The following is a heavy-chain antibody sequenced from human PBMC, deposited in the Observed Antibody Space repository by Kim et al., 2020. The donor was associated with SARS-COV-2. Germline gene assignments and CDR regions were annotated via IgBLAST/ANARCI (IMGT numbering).Heavy chain of an antibody. Sequence: YYNPSLKSRVTIAVDRSKNPFSRKLSAVTAADTAVYYCASTYGDYGAIDYWGQGTLVTVSS. D-gene: IGHD4-17*01. CDR3: ASTYGDYGAIDY. V-gene: IGHV4-30-2*01. J-gene: IGHJ4*02.